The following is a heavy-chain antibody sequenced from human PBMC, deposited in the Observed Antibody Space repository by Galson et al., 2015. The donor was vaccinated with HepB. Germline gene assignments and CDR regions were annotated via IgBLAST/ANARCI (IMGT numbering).Heavy chain of an antibody. CDR2: IYYSGST. Sequence: ETLSLTCTVSGGSISSSSYYWGWIRQPPGKGLEWIGSIYYSGSTYYNPSLKSRVTISVDTSKNQFSLKLSSVTAADTAVYYCARLMNRPPANYPDYWGQGTLVTVSS. V-gene: IGHV4-39*07. J-gene: IGHJ4*02. D-gene: IGHD1-7*01. CDR3: ARLMNRPPANYPDY. CDR1: GGSISSSSYY.